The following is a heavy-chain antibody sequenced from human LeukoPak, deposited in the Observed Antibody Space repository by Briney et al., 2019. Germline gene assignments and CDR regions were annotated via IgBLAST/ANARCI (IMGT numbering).Heavy chain of an antibody. CDR3: ASSGRSSITTAPLY. V-gene: IGHV3-30*03. J-gene: IGHJ4*02. CDR1: GFTFSSYG. D-gene: IGHD2-2*01. CDR2: ISYDGSNK. Sequence: GGSLRLSCAASGFTFSSYGMHWVRQAPGKGLEWVAVISYDGSNKYYADSVKGRFTISRDNSKNTLYLQLNSLRAEDTAVYYCASSGRSSITTAPLYWGQGTLVTVSS.